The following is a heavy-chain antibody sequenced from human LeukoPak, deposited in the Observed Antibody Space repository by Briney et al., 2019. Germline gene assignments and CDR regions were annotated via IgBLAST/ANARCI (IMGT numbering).Heavy chain of an antibody. V-gene: IGHV4-59*01. Sequence: SGTLFLTCTVSGGSISRYYWGWIRQPPGKGLEWVGYIYYSGSTNYKPSPKSGGTISQDTTKNQFSPKLSSVTAADTGAYYGVPPAYSSGWYGTWGQGTLVTVSS. CDR3: VPPAYSSGWYGT. CDR2: IYYSGST. J-gene: IGHJ5*02. D-gene: IGHD3-22*01. CDR1: GGSISRYY.